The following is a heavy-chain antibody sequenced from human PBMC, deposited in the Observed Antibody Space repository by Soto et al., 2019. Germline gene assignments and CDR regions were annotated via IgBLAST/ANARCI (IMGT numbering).Heavy chain of an antibody. CDR1: GFTVSRYA. V-gene: IGHV3-23*01. J-gene: IGHJ6*02. D-gene: IGHD6-19*01. CDR3: AKPHSSGWYPPGYYYYGMDV. Sequence: HPCGSLRLSCAACGFTVSRYAMSWVRQAPGKGLEWVSLITGGGDSTYYADSVKGRFTISRDNSKNTLYLQMNSLRAEDTAVYYCAKPHSSGWYPPGYYYYGMDVWGQGTTVTVSS. CDR2: ITGGGDST.